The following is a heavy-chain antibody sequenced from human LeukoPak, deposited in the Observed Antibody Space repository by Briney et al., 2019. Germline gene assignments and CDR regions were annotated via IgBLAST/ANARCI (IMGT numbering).Heavy chain of an antibody. J-gene: IGHJ4*02. CDR2: IYYTGST. Sequence: SETLSLTCTVSGGSISSYYWSWIRQPPGKGLEWIGYIYYTGSTNYNPSLKSRVTISVDTSKNQFSLKLSSVTTADTAVYYCAGNVAAAGPDYFDYWGQGTLVTVSS. D-gene: IGHD6-13*01. CDR3: AGNVAAAGPDYFDY. V-gene: IGHV4-59*01. CDR1: GGSISSYY.